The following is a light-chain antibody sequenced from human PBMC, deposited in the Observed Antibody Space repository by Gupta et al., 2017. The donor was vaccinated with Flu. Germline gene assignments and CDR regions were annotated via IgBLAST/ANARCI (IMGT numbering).Light chain of an antibody. CDR1: QSISAW. Sequence: DIQMTQSPSTLSASVGDRVTITCRASQSISAWLAWYQQKPGKAPKLLIYEASTLESGAPSRFSGSGSGKELTLTISSRQQDDFATYYCQQYSSYSGYSFGQGTKLEIK. J-gene: IGKJ2*03. CDR3: QQYSSYSGYS. CDR2: EAS. V-gene: IGKV1-5*03.